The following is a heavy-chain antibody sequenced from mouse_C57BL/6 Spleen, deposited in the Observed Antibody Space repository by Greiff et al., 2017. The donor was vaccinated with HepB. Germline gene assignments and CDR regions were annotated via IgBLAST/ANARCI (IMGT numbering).Heavy chain of an antibody. J-gene: IGHJ2*01. CDR2: IYPGDGDT. CDR3: ARGEALTGSYYFDY. Sequence: QVQLQQSGAELVKPGASVKISCKASGYAFSSYWMNWVKQRPGKGLEWIGQIYPGDGDTNYNGKFKGKATLTADKSSSTAYMQLSSLTSADSAVYFCARGEALTGSYYFDYWGQGTTLTVSS. CDR1: GYAFSSYW. V-gene: IGHV1-80*01. D-gene: IGHD4-1*01.